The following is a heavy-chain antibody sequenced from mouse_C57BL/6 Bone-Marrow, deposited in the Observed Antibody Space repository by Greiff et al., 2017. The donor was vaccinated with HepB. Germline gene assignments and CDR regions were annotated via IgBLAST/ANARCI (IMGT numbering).Heavy chain of an antibody. Sequence: EVKLVESGGGLVKPGGSLKLSCAASGFTFSSYTMSWVRQTPEKRLEWVATISGGGGNTYYPDSVKGRFTISRDNAKNTLYLQMSSLRSEDTALYYCARPMIYYGNYGFAYWGQGTLVTVSA. CDR2: ISGGGGNT. CDR1: GFTFSSYT. J-gene: IGHJ3*01. D-gene: IGHD2-1*01. CDR3: ARPMIYYGNYGFAY. V-gene: IGHV5-9*01.